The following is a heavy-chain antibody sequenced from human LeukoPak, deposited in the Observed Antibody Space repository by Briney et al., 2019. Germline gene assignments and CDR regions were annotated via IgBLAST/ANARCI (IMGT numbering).Heavy chain of an antibody. CDR1: GFTFSSYW. V-gene: IGHV3-7*01. CDR3: ARGDGVVITFPYYFDY. CDR2: IKQDGSEK. J-gene: IGHJ4*02. Sequence: GGSLRLSCAASGFTFSSYWMSWVRQAPGKGLEWVANIKQDGSEKYYVDSVKGRFTISRDNAKNSLYLQMNSLRAEDTAVYYCARGDGVVITFPYYFDYWGQGTLVTVSS. D-gene: IGHD3-22*01.